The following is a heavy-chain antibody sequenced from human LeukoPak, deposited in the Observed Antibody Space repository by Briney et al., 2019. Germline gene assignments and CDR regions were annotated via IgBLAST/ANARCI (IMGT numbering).Heavy chain of an antibody. V-gene: IGHV3-74*01. J-gene: IGHJ4*02. D-gene: IGHD3-10*01. CDR2: ITNDGSST. CDR3: AREGYYGSGSPPSLYFDY. CDR1: GLTFSSHW. Sequence: GGSLRLSCAASGLTFSSHWMHWVRQAPGKGLVWVSRITNDGSSTTYADSVKGRFTISRDNSRSTLYLQMNSLRPEDTAIYYCAREGYYGSGSPPSLYFDYWGQGTLVTVSS.